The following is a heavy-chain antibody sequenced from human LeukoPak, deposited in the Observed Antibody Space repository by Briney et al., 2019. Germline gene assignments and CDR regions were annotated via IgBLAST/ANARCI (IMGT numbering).Heavy chain of an antibody. CDR3: ARRSALVNPIDY. J-gene: IGHJ4*02. Sequence: GESLKISCKGSGYSFTSYWIGLVRQMPGKGLEWMGIIYPGDSDTRYSPSFQVQVTISADKSISTAYLQWSSLTASDTAMYYCARRSALVNPIDYWGQGTLVTVSS. CDR2: IYPGDSDT. CDR1: GYSFTSYW. V-gene: IGHV5-51*01.